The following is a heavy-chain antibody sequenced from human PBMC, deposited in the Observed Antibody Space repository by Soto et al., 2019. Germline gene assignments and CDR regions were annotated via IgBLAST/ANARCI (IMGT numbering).Heavy chain of an antibody. D-gene: IGHD3-22*01. CDR1: GFTFSSYS. CDR2: ISSSSSYI. J-gene: IGHJ6*02. V-gene: IGHV3-21*01. Sequence: GVSLKISCAASGFTFSSYSMNWVRQAPGKGLEWVSSISSSSSYIYYADSVKGRFTISRDNAKNSLYLQMNSLRAEDTAVYYCARDSRPCMIAEYGMYFWGQGTTVTVS. CDR3: ARDSRPCMIAEYGMYF.